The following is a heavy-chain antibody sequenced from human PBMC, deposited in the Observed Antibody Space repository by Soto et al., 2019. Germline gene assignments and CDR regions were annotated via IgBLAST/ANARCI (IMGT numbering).Heavy chain of an antibody. V-gene: IGHV3-21*06. Sequence: GSLLLAGAASGSSFSSHSFNWVRQAPGQGLEWVAYISSRSSLILYADSVRGRFVISRDNALNSLYLQMNSPRDEDTAIYYCERERGEYDSGWYIDRWGQGTPVTVYS. J-gene: IGHJ5*02. CDR1: GSSFSSHS. CDR2: ISSRSSLI. D-gene: IGHD6-19*01. CDR3: ERERGEYDSGWYIDR.